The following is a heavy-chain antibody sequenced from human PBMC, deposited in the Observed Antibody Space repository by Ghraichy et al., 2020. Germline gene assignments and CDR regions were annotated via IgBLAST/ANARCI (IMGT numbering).Heavy chain of an antibody. CDR2: ISGSGGST. D-gene: IGHD6-19*01. Sequence: GGSLRLSCAASGFTFSSYAMSWVRQAPGKGLEWVSAISGSGGSTYYADSVKGRFTISRDNSKNTLYLQMNSLRAEDTAVYYCAKGGYSSGWYDYYYGMDVWGQGTTVTVSS. V-gene: IGHV3-23*01. CDR3: AKGGYSSGWYDYYYGMDV. CDR1: GFTFSSYA. J-gene: IGHJ6*02.